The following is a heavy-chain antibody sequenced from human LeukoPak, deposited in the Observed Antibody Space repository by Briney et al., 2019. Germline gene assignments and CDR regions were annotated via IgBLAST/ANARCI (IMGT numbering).Heavy chain of an antibody. J-gene: IGHJ2*01. V-gene: IGHV3-7*01. D-gene: IGHD3-22*01. Sequence: GGSLRLSCAASGFPSINYWVSWVRQAPGKGLEWLANINQDGSEIYYVDSVKGRLTISRDNGKNSLYLQINSLRADDTAVYYCARDQGSMIVVRMTNWYFDLWGRGTLVTVSS. CDR2: INQDGSEI. CDR3: ARDQGSMIVVRMTNWYFDL. CDR1: GFPSINYW.